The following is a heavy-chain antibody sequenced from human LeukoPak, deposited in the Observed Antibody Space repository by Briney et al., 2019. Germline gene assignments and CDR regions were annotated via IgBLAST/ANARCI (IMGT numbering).Heavy chain of an antibody. Sequence: KPGGSLRLSCAASGFTFSSYSMNWVRQAPGKGLEWVSFSSSSSSYIYYADSVKGRFTISRDNAKNSPYLQMNSLRAEDTAVYYCAGVSSGSYYIWGQGTLVTVSS. V-gene: IGHV3-21*01. D-gene: IGHD3-10*01. CDR2: SSSSSSYI. CDR3: AGVSSGSYYI. J-gene: IGHJ4*02. CDR1: GFTFSSYS.